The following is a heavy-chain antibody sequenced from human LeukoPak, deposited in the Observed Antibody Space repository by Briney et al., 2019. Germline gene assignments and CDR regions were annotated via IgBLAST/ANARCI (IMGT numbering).Heavy chain of an antibody. CDR1: GGSIGTYY. V-gene: IGHV4-4*07. J-gene: IGHJ4*02. CDR2: IFTTGGA. Sequence: SETLSLTCTVSGGSIGTYYWSWIRQPAGKGLEWIGRIFTTGGANYNPSLKSRVTMSLDTSKNLFSLKQNSVTAADTAVYYCVRDGPSWGLLWGQGALVTVSS. D-gene: IGHD7-27*01. CDR3: VRDGPSWGLL.